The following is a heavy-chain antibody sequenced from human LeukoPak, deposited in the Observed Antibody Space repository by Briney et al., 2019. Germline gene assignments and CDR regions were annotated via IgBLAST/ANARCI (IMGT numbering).Heavy chain of an antibody. D-gene: IGHD3-3*01. CDR3: ARDFRGVGGRLFDY. Sequence: ASVKVSGKASGYTFTSYGIISGRQAPGQRVEGLGWISAFIGNANYVNKLQGRVTMTTYTSTSTAYMELRSLRSDDTAVYYCARDFRGVGGRLFDYWGQGTLVTVSS. J-gene: IGHJ4*02. V-gene: IGHV1-18*01. CDR1: GYTFTSYG. CDR2: ISAFIGNA.